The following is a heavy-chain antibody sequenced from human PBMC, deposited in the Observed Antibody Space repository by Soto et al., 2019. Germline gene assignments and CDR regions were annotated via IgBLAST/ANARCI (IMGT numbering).Heavy chain of an antibody. V-gene: IGHV3-33*08. J-gene: IGHJ6*02. CDR3: GYGMDV. Sequence: PGGSLRLSCAASGFTFSDYYMSWIRQAPGKGLEWVAVIWYDGSNKYYADSVKGRFTISRDNSKNTLYLQMNSLRAEDTAVYYCGYGMDVWGQGTTVTVSS. CDR2: IWYDGSNK. CDR1: GFTFSDYY.